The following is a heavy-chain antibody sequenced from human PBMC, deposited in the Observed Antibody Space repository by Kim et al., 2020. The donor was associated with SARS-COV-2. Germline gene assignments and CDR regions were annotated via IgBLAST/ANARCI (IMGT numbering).Heavy chain of an antibody. V-gene: IGHV1-3*01. D-gene: IGHD3-22*01. Sequence: SQQFQGRVTITREASASTAYMELSSLRSEDTAVYYCARDTNYDSSGYYGYWGQGTLVTVSS. CDR3: ARDTNYDSSGYYGY. J-gene: IGHJ4*02.